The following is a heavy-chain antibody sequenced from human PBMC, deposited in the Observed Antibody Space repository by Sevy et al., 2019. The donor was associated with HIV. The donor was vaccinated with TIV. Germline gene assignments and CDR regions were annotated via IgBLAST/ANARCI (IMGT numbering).Heavy chain of an antibody. Sequence: GGSLRLSCAASGFTFSSYSMNWVRQAPGKGLEWVSYISSSSSTIYYADSVKGRFTISRDNAKNSLYLQMNSLRDEDTAVYYCARDHRSVVVGRYYFDYWGQGTLVTVSS. CDR1: GFTFSSYS. J-gene: IGHJ4*02. V-gene: IGHV3-48*02. D-gene: IGHD2-15*01. CDR3: ARDHRSVVVGRYYFDY. CDR2: ISSSSSTI.